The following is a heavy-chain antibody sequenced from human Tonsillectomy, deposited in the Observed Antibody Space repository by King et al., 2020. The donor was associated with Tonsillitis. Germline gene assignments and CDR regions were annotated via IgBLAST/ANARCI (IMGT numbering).Heavy chain of an antibody. D-gene: IGHD3-22*01. CDR3: ASRSYDSSGYYRPPYWYFDL. Sequence: QLVQSGAEVKKSGESLRISCKGSGYSFPRYWIAWVRQMPGKGLEWMGIIYPGDSDKRYSPSFQGQVTISADTSINTAYLHWSSLKASDTAMYYCASRSYDSSGYYRPPYWYFDLWGRGTLVTVSS. CDR1: GYSFPRYW. J-gene: IGHJ2*01. CDR2: IYPGDSDK. V-gene: IGHV5-51*01.